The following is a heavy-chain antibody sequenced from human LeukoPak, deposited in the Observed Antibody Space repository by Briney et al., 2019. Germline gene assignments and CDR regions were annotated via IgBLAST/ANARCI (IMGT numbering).Heavy chain of an antibody. CDR1: GGTFSSYA. Sequence: ASVKVSCKASGGTFSSYAISWVRQAPGQGLEWMGRIIPIFGIANYAQKFQGRVTITADKSTSTAYMELSSLRSEDTAVYYCARVSRDSSGYYPYYFDYWGQGTLVTVSS. CDR2: IIPIFGIA. D-gene: IGHD3-22*01. V-gene: IGHV1-69*04. CDR3: ARVSRDSSGYYPYYFDY. J-gene: IGHJ4*02.